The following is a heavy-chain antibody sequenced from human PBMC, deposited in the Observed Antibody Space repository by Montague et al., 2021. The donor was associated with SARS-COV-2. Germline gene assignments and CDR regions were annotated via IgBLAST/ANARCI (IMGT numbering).Heavy chain of an antibody. J-gene: IGHJ3*02. CDR2: IYYSGST. D-gene: IGHD2-21*01. CDR1: GGSIRTSSYY. Sequence: ETLSLTCTVSGGSIRTSSYYWGWIRQPPGKGLDWIGSIYYSGSTYYNPSLKSRVTISVDTSKNQFSLKLSSVTAADTAVYYCAMRGVALDAFDIWGQGTMVIVSS. V-gene: IGHV4-39*01. CDR3: AMRGVALDAFDI.